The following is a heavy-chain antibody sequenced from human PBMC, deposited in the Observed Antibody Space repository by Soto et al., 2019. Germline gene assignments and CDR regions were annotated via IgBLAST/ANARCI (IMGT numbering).Heavy chain of an antibody. CDR3: ASKRLDSSGYPEYFQH. J-gene: IGHJ1*01. CDR1: GGSISSGGYS. V-gene: IGHV4-30-2*01. CDR2: IYHSGST. D-gene: IGHD3-22*01. Sequence: QLQLQESGSGLVKPSQTLSLTCAVSGGSISSGGYSWSWIRQPPGKGLEWIGYIYHSGSTYYNPSLKSRVTISVDRSKTQFSLKLSSVTAADTAVYYCASKRLDSSGYPEYFQHWGQGTLVTVSS.